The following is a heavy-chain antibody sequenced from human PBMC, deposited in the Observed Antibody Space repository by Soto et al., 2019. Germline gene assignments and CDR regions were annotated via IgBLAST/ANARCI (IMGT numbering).Heavy chain of an antibody. CDR3: ARGEYYDILTGYSYGMDV. D-gene: IGHD3-9*01. CDR2: ISYDGSNK. Sequence: GGSLRLSCAASGFTFSSYAMHWVRQAPGKGLEWVAVISYDGSNKYYADSVKGRFTISRDNSKNTLYLQMNSLRAEDTAVYYCARGEYYDILTGYSYGMDVWGQGTTATVSS. J-gene: IGHJ6*02. CDR1: GFTFSSYA. V-gene: IGHV3-30-3*01.